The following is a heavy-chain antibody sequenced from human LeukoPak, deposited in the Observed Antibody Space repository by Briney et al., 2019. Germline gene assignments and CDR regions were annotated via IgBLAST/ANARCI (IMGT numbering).Heavy chain of an antibody. J-gene: IGHJ4*02. CDR1: GFIFTDYW. D-gene: IGHD3-16*02. CDR3: AKDRSTSGTDREPSFDY. Sequence: PGGSLRLSCAASGFIFTDYWMYWVRQAPGRGLAWVANIKENGSEKNYVDSVKGRFTISRDNAKNSVYLQMNSLRAEDTAVYYCAKDRSTSGTDREPSFDYWGQGTLVTVSS. V-gene: IGHV3-7*01. CDR2: IKENGSEK.